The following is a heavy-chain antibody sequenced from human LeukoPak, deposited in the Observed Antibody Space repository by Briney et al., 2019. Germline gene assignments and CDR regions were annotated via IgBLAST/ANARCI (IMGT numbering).Heavy chain of an antibody. CDR3: ARDVSDYFDY. D-gene: IGHD5/OR15-5a*01. J-gene: IGHJ4*02. V-gene: IGHV3-30*03. Sequence: EWVTVVSYDGSNDFYADSVKGRFTISRDNSKNTLYLQMNSLRSEDTAVYFCARDVSDYFDYWGQGILVSVSS. CDR2: VSYDGSND.